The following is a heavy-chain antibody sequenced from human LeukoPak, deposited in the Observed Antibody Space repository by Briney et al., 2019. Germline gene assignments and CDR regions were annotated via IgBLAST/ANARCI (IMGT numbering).Heavy chain of an antibody. CDR1: GYTFTSYD. CDR2: MNPNSGNT. D-gene: IGHD3-10*01. Sequence: ASVKVSCKASGYTFTSYDINWVRQATGQGLEWMGWMNPNSGNTGYAQKFQGRVTMTRNTSISTAYMELSSLRSEDTAVYYCAKRRHYYGSGDYYRDPWGQGTLVTVSS. V-gene: IGHV1-8*01. J-gene: IGHJ5*02. CDR3: AKRRHYYGSGDYYRDP.